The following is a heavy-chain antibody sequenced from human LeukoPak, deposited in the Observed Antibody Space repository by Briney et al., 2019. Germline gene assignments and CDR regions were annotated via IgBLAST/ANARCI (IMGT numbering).Heavy chain of an antibody. CDR1: GDSITSGTYY. V-gene: IGHV4-61*02. CDR2: VYTNGQT. D-gene: IGHD3-10*01. CDR3: ARASSGSGSYYKPPDYYYMDV. J-gene: IGHJ6*03. Sequence: SETLSLTCTVSGDSITSGTYYWTWIRQPAGKGLEWIGRVYTNGQTNYKPSLKSRVTISVDTSKNQFSLKLSSVTAADTAVYYCARASSGSGSYYKPPDYYYMDVWGKGTTVTISS.